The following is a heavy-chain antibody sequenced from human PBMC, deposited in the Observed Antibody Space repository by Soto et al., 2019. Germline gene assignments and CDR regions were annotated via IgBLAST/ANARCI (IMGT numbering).Heavy chain of an antibody. CDR3: ARTLSEQWLVHWFDP. CDR2: IYYSGST. D-gene: IGHD6-19*01. J-gene: IGHJ5*02. V-gene: IGHV4-59*01. Sequence: SETLSLTCTVSGGSISSYYWSWIRQPPGKGLEWIGYIYYSGSTNYNPSLKSRVTISVDTSKNQFSLKLSSVTAADMAVFYFARTLSEQWLVHWFDPWGQGTLVTVSS. CDR1: GGSISSYY.